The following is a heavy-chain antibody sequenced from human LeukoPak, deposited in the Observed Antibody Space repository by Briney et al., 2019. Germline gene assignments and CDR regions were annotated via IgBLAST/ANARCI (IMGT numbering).Heavy chain of an antibody. Sequence: PSETLSLTCAVSGGSISSGGYSWSWIRQPPGKGLEWIGYIYRGGSTYYNPSLKRRVTISVDRSKNQFSLRLTSVTAADTAVYYCARAPDCSGGSCYSPFFDYWGQGTLVTVSS. CDR3: ARAPDCSGGSCYSPFFDY. CDR2: IYRGGST. D-gene: IGHD2-15*01. V-gene: IGHV4-30-2*01. J-gene: IGHJ4*02. CDR1: GGSISSGGYS.